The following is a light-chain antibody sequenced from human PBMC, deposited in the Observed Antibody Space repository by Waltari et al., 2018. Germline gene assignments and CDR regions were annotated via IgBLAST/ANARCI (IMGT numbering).Light chain of an antibody. CDR3: QQYNRWPPGT. CDR1: ETIGSG. V-gene: IGKV3D-15*01. CDR2: RAS. J-gene: IGKJ1*01. Sequence: TVVTQSPATLSVSHGERATLSCRTSETIGSGLAWYQQKPGQAPRLLIYRASTRAAGIPDRFSGFGSETEFTLTISSLQSEDSAVYYCQQYNRWPPGTFGQGTKVEI.